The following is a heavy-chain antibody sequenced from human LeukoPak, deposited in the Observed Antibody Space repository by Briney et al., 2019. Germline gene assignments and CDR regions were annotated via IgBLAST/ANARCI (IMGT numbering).Heavy chain of an antibody. Sequence: PGGSLRLSCAASGFTFSGSPMHWVRQASGKGLEWVGRIRSKGNSYATAYAASVKGRFTISRDDSKNTAYLQMNSLKTEDTAVYYCSRGYSSSWPNAIDYCGQGTLVTVSS. D-gene: IGHD6-13*01. J-gene: IGHJ4*01. CDR1: GFTFSGSP. V-gene: IGHV3-73*01. CDR2: IRSKGNSYAT. CDR3: SRGYSSSWPNAIDY.